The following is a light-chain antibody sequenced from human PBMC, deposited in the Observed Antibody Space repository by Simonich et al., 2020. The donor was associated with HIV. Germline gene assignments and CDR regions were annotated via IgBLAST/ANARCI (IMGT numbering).Light chain of an antibody. J-gene: IGKJ2*01. V-gene: IGKV3-15*01. CDR2: GAS. Sequence: EIVMTQSPATLSVSPGEKATLSCSASQSVSSNFAWYQQKPGQAPRLLIYGASTRATGIPARFSGSGSGTEFTLTISSLQPEDFATYYCQQYDNLPYTFGQGTKLEIK. CDR1: QSVSSN. CDR3: QQYDNLPYT.